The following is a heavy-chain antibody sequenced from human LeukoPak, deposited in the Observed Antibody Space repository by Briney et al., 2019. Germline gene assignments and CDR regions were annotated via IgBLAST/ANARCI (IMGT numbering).Heavy chain of an antibody. D-gene: IGHD6-19*01. CDR3: ARVAGWHWFDP. J-gene: IGHJ5*02. CDR2: ISGSGSGGST. V-gene: IGHV3-23*01. CDR1: GFTLSSSA. Sequence: GGSLRLSCAASGFTLSSSAMSWVRQAPGKGLEWVSNISGSGSGGSTYYGDSVKGRFTISRDNSKNTVYLQMNNMRVDDTAVYYCARVAGWHWFDPWGQGTLVTVSS.